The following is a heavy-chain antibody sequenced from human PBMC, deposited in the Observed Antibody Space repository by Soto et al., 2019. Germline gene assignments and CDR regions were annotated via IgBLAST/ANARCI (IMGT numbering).Heavy chain of an antibody. CDR2: INHSGST. V-gene: IGHV4-34*01. Sequence: PSETLSLTCAVSGESFSGYYWTWIRQPPGKGLEWIGEINHSGSTNCNPSLKSRVTISIDTSTNQFSLKVSSVTAADTAVYYCARKEYYATGTNYPLFRQSAFDSWGPGTLVTVSS. CDR3: ARKEYYATGTNYPLFRQSAFDS. J-gene: IGHJ4*02. D-gene: IGHD3-10*01. CDR1: GESFSGYY.